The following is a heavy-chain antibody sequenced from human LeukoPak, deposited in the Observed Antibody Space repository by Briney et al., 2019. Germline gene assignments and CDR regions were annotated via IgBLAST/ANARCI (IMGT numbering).Heavy chain of an antibody. J-gene: IGHJ4*02. V-gene: IGHV4-30-4*08. CDR2: IYYSGST. Sequence: SVTLSLTCTVSGGSISRGDYYWSWIRQPPGKGLEWIGYIYYSGSTYYNPSLKSRVTISVDTSKNQFSLKLSSVTAADTAVYYCASFLRTVAEDYWGQGTLVTVSS. CDR3: ASFLRTVAEDY. D-gene: IGHD6-19*01. CDR1: GGSISRGDYY.